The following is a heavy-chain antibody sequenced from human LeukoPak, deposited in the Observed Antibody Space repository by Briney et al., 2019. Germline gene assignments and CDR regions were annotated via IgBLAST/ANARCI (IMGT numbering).Heavy chain of an antibody. Sequence: GGSLRLSCAASGFTFSSYAMHWARQAPGKGLEWVAVISYDGSNKYYADSVKGRFTISRDNSKNTLYLQMNSLRAEDTAVYYCAASYGSGSYSDYWGQGTLVTVSS. D-gene: IGHD3-10*01. J-gene: IGHJ4*02. CDR3: AASYGSGSYSDY. CDR2: ISYDGSNK. CDR1: GFTFSSYA. V-gene: IGHV3-30-3*01.